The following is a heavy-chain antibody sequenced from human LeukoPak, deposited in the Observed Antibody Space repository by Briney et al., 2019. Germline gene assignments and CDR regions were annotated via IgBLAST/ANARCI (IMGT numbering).Heavy chain of an antibody. V-gene: IGHV3-33*01. CDR2: IWYDGSNK. CDR3: ARGYYYDSSGTGDY. D-gene: IGHD3-22*01. J-gene: IGHJ4*02. CDR1: GFTFSSYG. Sequence: PGGSLRLSCAASGFTFSSYGMHWVRQAPGKGLEWVAVIWYDGSNKYYADSVKGRFTISRDNSKNTLYLQMNSLRAEDTAVYYCARGYYYDSSGTGDYWGQGTLVTVSS.